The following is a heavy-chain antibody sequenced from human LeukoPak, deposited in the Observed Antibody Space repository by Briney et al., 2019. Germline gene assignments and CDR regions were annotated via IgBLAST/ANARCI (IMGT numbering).Heavy chain of an antibody. CDR3: AIRCAGGGSCYDY. D-gene: IGHD2-15*01. J-gene: IGHJ4*02. V-gene: IGHV3-23*01. CDR1: GFTFSGYA. CDR2: ISRSGGST. Sequence: PGVSLRLSCAASGFTFSGYAMSWVRQAPGKGLEWVSAISRSGGSTYYADSVKGRFTISRDNSKNTLYLQMNSLRAEDTAVYYCAIRCAGGGSCYDYWGQGTLVTVSS.